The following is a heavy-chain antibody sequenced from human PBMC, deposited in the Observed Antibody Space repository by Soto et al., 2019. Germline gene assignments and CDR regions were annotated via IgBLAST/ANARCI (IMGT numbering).Heavy chain of an antibody. J-gene: IGHJ5*02. V-gene: IGHV1-2*04. D-gene: IGHD2-21*01. CDR1: GYTFTGYY. CDR2: INPNSGGT. CDR3: ARGFPLWYDP. Sequence: AAVKVSCKACGYTFTGYYMHWVRQAPGQGLEWMGWINPNSGGTNYAQKFQGWVTMTRDTSASTAYMELSSLRSEDTAVYYCARGFPLWYDPWGQGTLVTVSS.